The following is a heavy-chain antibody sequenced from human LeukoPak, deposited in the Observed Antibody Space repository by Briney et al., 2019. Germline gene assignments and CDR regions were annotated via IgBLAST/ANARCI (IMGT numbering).Heavy chain of an antibody. J-gene: IGHJ4*02. D-gene: IGHD3-10*01. CDR3: ARYYYGSGSYDY. Sequence: ASVKVSCKASGYTFTSYDINWVRQATGQGLEWTGWMNPNSGNTGYAQKFQGRVTMTRNTSISTAYMELSSLRSEDTAAYYCARYYYGSGSYDYWGQGTLVTVSS. CDR2: MNPNSGNT. CDR1: GYTFTSYD. V-gene: IGHV1-8*01.